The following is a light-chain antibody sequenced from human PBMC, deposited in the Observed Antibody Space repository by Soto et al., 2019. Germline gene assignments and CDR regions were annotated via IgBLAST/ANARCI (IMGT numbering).Light chain of an antibody. J-gene: IGLJ2*01. Sequence: QPVLTQPPSTSGAPGQRVTIYCSGSMSNIGRNTVNWYQQLPGTAPKVLMYKDNRRPSGVPDRFSGSKSGTSASLAISGLQSDDEATYYCAAWDVGLEGPIFGGGTKLTVL. CDR1: MSNIGRNT. CDR3: AAWDVGLEGPI. V-gene: IGLV1-44*01. CDR2: KDN.